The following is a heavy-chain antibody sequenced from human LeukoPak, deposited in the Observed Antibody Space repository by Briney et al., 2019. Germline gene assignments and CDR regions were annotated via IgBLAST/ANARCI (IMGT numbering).Heavy chain of an antibody. Sequence: GGSLRLTCAASGFTFSSSGMHWVRQAPGKGLEWVAVISYDGSNKYYADSVKGRFTFSRDNSKNTLYLQMNSLRAEDTAVYYCAKEYCSNSVCHSLDYWGQGTLVTVSS. CDR3: AKEYCSNSVCHSLDY. CDR2: ISYDGSNK. J-gene: IGHJ4*02. D-gene: IGHD2-8*01. CDR1: GFTFSSSG. V-gene: IGHV3-30*18.